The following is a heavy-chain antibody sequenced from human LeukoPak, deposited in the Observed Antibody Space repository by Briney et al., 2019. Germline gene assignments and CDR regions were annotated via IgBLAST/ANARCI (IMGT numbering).Heavy chain of an antibody. V-gene: IGHV3-11*06. Sequence: GGSLRLSCAASGFTFSDYYMSWIRQAPGKGLEWVSYISSSSSYTNYADSVKGRFTISRDNAKNSLYLQMNSLRAEDTAVYYCAGGGDYYDSSGYYRDWGQGTLVTVSS. D-gene: IGHD3-22*01. J-gene: IGHJ4*02. CDR1: GFTFSDYY. CDR3: AGGGDYYDSSGYYRD. CDR2: ISSSSSYT.